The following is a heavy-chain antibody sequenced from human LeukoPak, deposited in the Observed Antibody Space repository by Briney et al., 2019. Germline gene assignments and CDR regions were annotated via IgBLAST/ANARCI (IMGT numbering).Heavy chain of an antibody. CDR1: GYTFTSYG. CDR3: ASEKQGEAGFDY. D-gene: IGHD3-10*01. J-gene: IGHJ4*02. Sequence: GASVKVTCKASGYTFTSYGISWVRQAPGQALEWMGWITPFNGNTNYAQKFQDRVTITRDRSMSTAYMELSSLRSEDTAMYYCASEKQGEAGFDYWGQGTLVTVSS. CDR2: ITPFNGNT. V-gene: IGHV1-45*02.